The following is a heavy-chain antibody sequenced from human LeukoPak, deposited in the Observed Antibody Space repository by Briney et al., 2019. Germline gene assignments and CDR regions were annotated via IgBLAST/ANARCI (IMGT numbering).Heavy chain of an antibody. CDR2: VSKSCST. CDR1: GGSVSNYF. Sequence: SQTLSLTCAVSGGSVSNYFWTWICQPQATGMDLIWQVSKSCSTRCNSSLQSRVSISVDMSNNPSPRRLSSVTAADTAIYFCALSTTRVTTRTLDHWGQGNLVTVSS. J-gene: IGHJ4*02. CDR3: ALSTTRVTTRTLDH. V-gene: IGHV4-34*01. D-gene: IGHD4-17*01.